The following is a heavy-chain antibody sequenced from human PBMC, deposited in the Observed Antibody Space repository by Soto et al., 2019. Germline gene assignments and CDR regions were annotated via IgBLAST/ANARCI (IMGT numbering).Heavy chain of an antibody. CDR1: GYTFTSYD. V-gene: IGHV1-8*01. Sequence: ASVKVSCKASGYTFTSYDINWVRQATGQGLEWMGWMNPNSGTAHYAQKFQGRVTITRDKSTSTAYMELSSLRSEDTAVYYCARSSMEQQLLRIYGMDVWGQGTTVTVSS. CDR2: MNPNSGTA. CDR3: ARSSMEQQLLRIYGMDV. D-gene: IGHD6-13*01. J-gene: IGHJ6*02.